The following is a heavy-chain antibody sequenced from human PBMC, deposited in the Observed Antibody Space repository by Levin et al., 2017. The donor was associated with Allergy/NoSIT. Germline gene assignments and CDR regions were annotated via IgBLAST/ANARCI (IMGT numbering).Heavy chain of an antibody. CDR1: GGSVSSGSYY. D-gene: IGHD3-22*01. V-gene: IGHV4-61*01. J-gene: IGHJ6*02. CDR2: IYYSGST. CDR3: ARDLGGYYPIYYYGMDV. Sequence: SQTLSLTCTVSGGSVSSGSYYWSWIRQPPGKGLEWIGYIYYSGSTNYNPSLKSRVTISVDTSKNQFSLKLSSVTAADTAVYYCARDLGGYYPIYYYGMDVWGQGTTVTVSS.